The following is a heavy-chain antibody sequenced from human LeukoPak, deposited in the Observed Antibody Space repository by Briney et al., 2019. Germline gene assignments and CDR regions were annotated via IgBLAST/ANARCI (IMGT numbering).Heavy chain of an antibody. CDR2: INPNSGDT. CDR1: GYTFSGSY. V-gene: IGHV1-2*06. D-gene: IGHD2-8*01. J-gene: IGHJ6*03. CDR3: ARSAGHCNNGVCFTDYYMDV. Sequence: GASVKVSCKASGYTFSGSYIHWVRQAPGQGLEWMGRINPNSGDTNSPQKFQGRVTMTRDTSITTAYMELRSLTSDDTAVYFCARSAGHCNNGVCFTDYYMDVWGKGTTVTVSS.